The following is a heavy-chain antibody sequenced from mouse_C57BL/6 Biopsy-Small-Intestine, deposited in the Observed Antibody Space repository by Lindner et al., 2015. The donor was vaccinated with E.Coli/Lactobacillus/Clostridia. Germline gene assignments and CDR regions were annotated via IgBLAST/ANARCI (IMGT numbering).Heavy chain of an antibody. J-gene: IGHJ4*01. CDR3: ARSKYFPMDY. CDR1: GYTFTDYN. CDR2: INPNNGGA. V-gene: IGHV1-18*01. Sequence: VQLQESGPELVXPGASVKIPCKASGYTFTDYNMDWMRQSPGKSLEWIGDINPNNGGAIYNQKFKGKAILTADKSSSTAYMELRSLTSEDTAVYYCARSKYFPMDYWGQGTSVTVSS.